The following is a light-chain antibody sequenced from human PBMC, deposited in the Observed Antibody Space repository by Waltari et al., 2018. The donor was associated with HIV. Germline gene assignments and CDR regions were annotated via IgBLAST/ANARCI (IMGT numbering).Light chain of an antibody. CDR2: SNN. CDR1: SSNIGRNT. CDR3: AAWDDSLNGVV. V-gene: IGLV1-44*01. Sequence: QSVLTQPPSASGTPGPRVTISCSGSSSNIGRNTVHLYQQLQGTAPKPLIYSNNQRPSGVPDRFSCSKSGTSASLAISGLQSEDEADYYCAAWDDSLNGVVFGGGTKLTVL. J-gene: IGLJ2*01.